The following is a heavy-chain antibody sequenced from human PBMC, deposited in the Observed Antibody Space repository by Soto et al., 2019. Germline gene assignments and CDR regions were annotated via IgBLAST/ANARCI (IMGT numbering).Heavy chain of an antibody. CDR1: GGSIYRSGYY. CDR3: GKVLVGATGHTDSDS. D-gene: IGHD2-15*01. J-gene: IGHJ4*02. Sequence: SSETLSLTCTVSGGSIYRSGYYWGWIRQPPGRGLEWIGNIDYNGVTYSNPSLKSRVTISRDTSKNQFSLKLTSVTAADTALYYCGKVLVGATGHTDSDSWGPGTLVTVSS. V-gene: IGHV4-39*01. CDR2: IDYNGVT.